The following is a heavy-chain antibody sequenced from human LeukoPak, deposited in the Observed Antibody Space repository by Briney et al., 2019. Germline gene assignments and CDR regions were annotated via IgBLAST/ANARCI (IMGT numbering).Heavy chain of an antibody. D-gene: IGHD5-18*01. J-gene: IGHJ4*02. V-gene: IGHV1-2*02. CDR2: INPNSGGT. CDR1: GYTFTGYY. CDR3: ARDQMGLPQFNDY. Sequence: GASVKVSCRASGYTFTGYYMHWVRQAPGQGLEWMGWINPNSGGTNYAQKFQGRVTMTRDTSISTAYMELSRLRSADTAVYYCARDQMGLPQFNDYWGQGTLVTVSS.